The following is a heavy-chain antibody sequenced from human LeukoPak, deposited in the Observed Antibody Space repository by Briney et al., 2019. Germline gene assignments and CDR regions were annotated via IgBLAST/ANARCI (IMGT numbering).Heavy chain of an antibody. CDR3: AHLGSDCSGGSCFAFDI. CDR2: IYWDDDK. J-gene: IGHJ3*02. CDR1: GFSLSTSGVG. D-gene: IGHD2-15*01. V-gene: IGHV2-5*05. Sequence: SGPTLVNPTQTLTLTCTFSGFSLSTSGVGVGWIRQPPGKALEWLALIYWDDDKRYGPSLKSRLTITKDTSKNQVVLTMTNMDPVDTATYYCAHLGSDCSGGSCFAFDIWGQGTMVTVSS.